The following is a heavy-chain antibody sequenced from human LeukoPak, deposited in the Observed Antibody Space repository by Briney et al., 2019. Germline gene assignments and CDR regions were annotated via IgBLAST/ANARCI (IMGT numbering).Heavy chain of an antibody. CDR2: IIPIFGTA. V-gene: IGHV1-69*13. Sequence: SVKVFCKASGGTFSSYAISWVRQAPGQGLEWMGGIIPIFGTANYAQKFQGKVTITADESTSTAYMELSSLRSEDTAVYYCARGYYDSSGYYGLDYWGQGTLVTVSS. CDR3: ARGYYDSSGYYGLDY. CDR1: GGTFSSYA. D-gene: IGHD3-22*01. J-gene: IGHJ4*02.